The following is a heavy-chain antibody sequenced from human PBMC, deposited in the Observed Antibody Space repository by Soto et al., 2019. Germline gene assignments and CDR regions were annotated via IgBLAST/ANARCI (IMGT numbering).Heavy chain of an antibody. D-gene: IGHD3-3*01. V-gene: IGHV3-66*01. J-gene: IGHJ4*02. CDR1: GFTVRRNY. CDR2: IYSGGST. Sequence: GGALRLSCAASGFTVRRNYMSWGRPAPGKGLEWVSAIYSGGSTYYADSVKGRFTISRDNSKNTLYLQMNSLRAEDTAVYYCARDLYDFWSGYSDYWGQGTLVTVSS. CDR3: ARDLYDFWSGYSDY.